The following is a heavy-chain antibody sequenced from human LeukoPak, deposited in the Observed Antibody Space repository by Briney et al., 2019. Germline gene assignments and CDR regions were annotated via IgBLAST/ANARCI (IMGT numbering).Heavy chain of an antibody. Sequence: SETLSLTCTVSGGSISSGGYYWSWIRQHPGKGLEWIGYIYYSGSTYYNPSLKSRVTISVDTSKNQFSLKLSSVTAADTAVYYCARALLDGYNKVDAFDIWGQGTMVTVSS. CDR3: ARALLDGYNKVDAFDI. CDR1: GGSISSGGYY. CDR2: IYYSGST. V-gene: IGHV4-31*03. J-gene: IGHJ3*02. D-gene: IGHD5-12*01.